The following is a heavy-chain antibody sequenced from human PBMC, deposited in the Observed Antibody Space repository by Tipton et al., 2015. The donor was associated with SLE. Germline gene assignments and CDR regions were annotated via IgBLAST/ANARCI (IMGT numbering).Heavy chain of an antibody. V-gene: IGHV4-4*02. J-gene: IGHJ3*01. CDR1: GGSIGSLPW. CDR2: INYSGNT. D-gene: IGHD3-22*01. CDR3: ARGVAHYFDSGSFDV. Sequence: TLSLTCAVSGGSIGSLPWWSWVRQPPGKGLEWIGEINYSGNTNYNPSLSSRAAISIDTSTNKLSLTLSSVTAADTALYYCARGVAHYFDSGSFDVWGQGTPVTVSS.